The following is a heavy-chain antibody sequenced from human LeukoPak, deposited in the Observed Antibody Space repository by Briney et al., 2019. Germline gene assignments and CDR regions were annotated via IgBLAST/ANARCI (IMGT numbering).Heavy chain of an antibody. CDR3: ARRDRSYDILTGYYSHGEDFDY. CDR1: GFTFSSYA. CDR2: ISYDGSNK. V-gene: IGHV3-30-3*01. Sequence: GGSLRLSCAASGFTFSSYAMPWVRQAPGKGLEWVAVISYDGSNKYYADSVKGRFTISRDNSKNTLYLQMNSLRAEDTAVYYCARRDRSYDILTGYYSHGEDFDYWGQGTLVTVSS. J-gene: IGHJ4*02. D-gene: IGHD3-9*01.